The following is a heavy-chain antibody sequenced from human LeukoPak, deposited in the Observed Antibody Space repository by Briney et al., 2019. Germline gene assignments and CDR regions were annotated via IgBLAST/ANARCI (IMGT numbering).Heavy chain of an antibody. CDR3: ARDGTRGSLWYFDL. J-gene: IGHJ2*01. V-gene: IGHV4-59*01. D-gene: IGHD1-1*01. CDR2: IYYSGST. CDR1: GGSISSYY. Sequence: SETLSLTCTVSGGSISSYYWSWIRQPPGKGLEWIGYIYYSGSTNYNPSLKSRVTISVDTSKNQFSLKLSSVTAADTAVYYCARDGTRGSLWYFDLWGRGTLVTVSS.